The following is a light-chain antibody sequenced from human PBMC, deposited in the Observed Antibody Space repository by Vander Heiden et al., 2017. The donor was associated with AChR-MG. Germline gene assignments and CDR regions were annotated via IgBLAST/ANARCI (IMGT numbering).Light chain of an antibody. CDR1: NIGSKN. CDR3: QEWDSSPHVV. J-gene: IGLJ2*01. V-gene: IGLV3-9*01. CDR2: RDS. Sequence: SYELTQPLSVSVALGQTARITCGGNNIGSKNVHWYQQKPGQAPVLVIYRDSNRPSGIPERFSGSNSGNTATRTISRAQAGDEADYYCQEWDSSPHVVFGGGTKLTVL.